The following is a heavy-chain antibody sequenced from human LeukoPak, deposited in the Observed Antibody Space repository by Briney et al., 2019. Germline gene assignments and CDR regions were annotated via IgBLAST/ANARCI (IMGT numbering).Heavy chain of an antibody. Sequence: GGSLRLSCAASGFTFSDYYMSWIRQAPGKGLEWVSYISSSGSTIYYADSVKGRFTISRDNAKNSLYLQMNSLRAGDTAVYYCASCLRRELPTVLFDYWGQGTLVTVSS. CDR3: ASCLRRELPTVLFDY. V-gene: IGHV3-11*01. CDR2: ISSSGSTI. J-gene: IGHJ4*02. D-gene: IGHD1-26*01. CDR1: GFTFSDYY.